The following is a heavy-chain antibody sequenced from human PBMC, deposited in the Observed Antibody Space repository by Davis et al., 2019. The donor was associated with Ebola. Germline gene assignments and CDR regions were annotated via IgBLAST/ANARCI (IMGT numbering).Heavy chain of an antibody. CDR1: GGTFISYS. J-gene: IGHJ4*02. CDR3: AREREGYNWGDFDY. D-gene: IGHD5-24*01. V-gene: IGHV1-69*04. Sequence: SVQVSCKASGGTFISYSISWVRQAPGQGLAWMGRIIPILGIANYAQKFQGRVTITADKSTSTAYMELSSLRSEDTAVYYCAREREGYNWGDFDYWGQETLITVSS. CDR2: IIPILGIA.